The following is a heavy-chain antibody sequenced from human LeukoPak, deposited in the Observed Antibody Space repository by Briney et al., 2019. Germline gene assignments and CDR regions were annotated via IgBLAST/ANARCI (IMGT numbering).Heavy chain of an antibody. CDR1: GYSFTSYW. Sequence: GESLKISCKGSGYSFTSYWISWVRQMPGKGLEWMGIIYPGDSDTRYSPSFQGQVTISADKSISTAYLQWSSLKASDTAMYFCARDRPQDAFDIWGQGTMVTVSS. CDR2: IYPGDSDT. CDR3: ARDRPQDAFDI. V-gene: IGHV5-51*01. J-gene: IGHJ3*02.